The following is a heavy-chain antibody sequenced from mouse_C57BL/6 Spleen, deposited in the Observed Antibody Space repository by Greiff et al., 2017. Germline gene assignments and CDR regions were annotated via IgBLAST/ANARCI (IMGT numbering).Heavy chain of an antibody. J-gene: IGHJ2*01. Sequence: VQLQQSGAELVRPGASVTLSCKASGYTFTDYEMHWVKQTPVHGLEWIGAIDPETGGTAYNQKFKGKAILTADKSSSTAYMELRSLTSEDSAVYYCTRGRLGRFDYWGQGTTLTVSS. CDR3: TRGRLGRFDY. V-gene: IGHV1-15*01. CDR2: IDPETGGT. D-gene: IGHD4-1*01. CDR1: GYTFTDYE.